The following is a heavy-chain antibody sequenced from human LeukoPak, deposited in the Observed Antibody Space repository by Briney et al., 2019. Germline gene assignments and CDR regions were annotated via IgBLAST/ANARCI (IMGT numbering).Heavy chain of an antibody. CDR1: GFTFSSYW. J-gene: IGHJ4*02. D-gene: IGHD6-13*01. V-gene: IGHV3-74*01. CDR2: INGDGSST. CDR3: ASLYSSSQFDY. Sequence: GGSLRLSCAASGFTFSSYWMHWVRQAPGKGLVWVSRINGDGSSTSYADSVKGRFTISRDNAKNTLYLQMNSLRAEDTAAYYCASLYSSSQFDYWGQGTLVTVSS.